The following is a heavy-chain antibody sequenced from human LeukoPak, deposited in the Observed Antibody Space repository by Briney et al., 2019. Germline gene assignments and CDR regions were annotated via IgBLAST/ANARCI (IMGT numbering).Heavy chain of an antibody. D-gene: IGHD2-2*01. CDR3: ARDPCSTTSCHSYYYYMDV. J-gene: IGHJ6*03. CDR2: MNPNSGNT. V-gene: IGHV1-8*03. Sequence: ASVKVSCKASGYTFTSYDINWVRQATGQGLEWMGWMNPNSGNTGYAQKFQGRVTITRNTSISTAYMELSSLRAEDTAVYYCARDPCSTTSCHSYYYYMDVWGKGTTVTVSS. CDR1: GYTFTSYD.